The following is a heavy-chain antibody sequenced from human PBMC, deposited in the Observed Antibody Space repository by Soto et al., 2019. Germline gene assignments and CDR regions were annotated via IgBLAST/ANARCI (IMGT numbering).Heavy chain of an antibody. V-gene: IGHV4-59*01. CDR1: RGSSSGDY. Sequence: SETLSLTCIFARGSSSGDYWSWIRQPPGKGLEWIAYIYYSGSTNYNPSLKSRVTISVDMSKNQFSLKLSSVTAADTAVYYCARMKEGRQLFHYWGQGTLVTVSS. D-gene: IGHD2-2*01. J-gene: IGHJ4*02. CDR2: IYYSGST. CDR3: ARMKEGRQLFHY.